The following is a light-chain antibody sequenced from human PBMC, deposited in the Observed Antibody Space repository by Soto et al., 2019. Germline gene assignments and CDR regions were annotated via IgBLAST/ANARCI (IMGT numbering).Light chain of an antibody. CDR1: AGVSSW. V-gene: IGKV1-5*01. CDR3: QHYKSYPFT. CDR2: DVS. Sequence: DIQMTQSPSTLSASVGDRVTITCRATAGVSSWLAWYQQKPGKAPKVIIYDVSNLESGVPSRFSGSGSGTEFTLTISSLQPDDFATYFCQHYKSYPFTFGPGTKVEIK. J-gene: IGKJ3*01.